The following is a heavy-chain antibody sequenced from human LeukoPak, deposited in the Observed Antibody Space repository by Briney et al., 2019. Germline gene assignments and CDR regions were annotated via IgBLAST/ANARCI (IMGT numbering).Heavy chain of an antibody. V-gene: IGHV1-46*01. CDR2: INPSGGST. Sequence: ASVKVSCKASGYTFTGYYMHWVRQAPGQGLEWMGIINPSGGSTSYAQKFQGRVTMTRDMSTSTVYMELSSLRSEDTAVYYCARVPDYYDSSGYYGEIDYWGQGTLVTVSS. J-gene: IGHJ4*02. CDR3: ARVPDYYDSSGYYGEIDY. D-gene: IGHD3-22*01. CDR1: GYTFTGYY.